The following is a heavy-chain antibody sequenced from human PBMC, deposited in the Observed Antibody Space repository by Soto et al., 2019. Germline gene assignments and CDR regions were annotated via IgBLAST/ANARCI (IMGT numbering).Heavy chain of an antibody. CDR1: GGTFSSYA. CDR3: ARSVGAAAGIGYYYYGMDV. V-gene: IGHV1-69*13. Sequence: SVKVSCKASGGTFSSYAISWVRQAPGQGLEWMGGIIPIFGTANYAQKFQGRVTITADESTSTAYMELSSLRSEDTAVYYCARSVGAAAGIGYYYYGMDVWGQGTTVTVSS. J-gene: IGHJ6*02. CDR2: IIPIFGTA. D-gene: IGHD6-13*01.